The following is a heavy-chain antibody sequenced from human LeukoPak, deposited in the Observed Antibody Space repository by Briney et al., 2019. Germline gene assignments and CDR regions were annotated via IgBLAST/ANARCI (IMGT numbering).Heavy chain of an antibody. CDR2: ISAYNGNT. V-gene: IGHV1-18*01. Sequence: GASVKVSCKASGYTFTSYGISWVRQAPGQGLEWMGWISAYNGNTNYAQKLQGRVTMTTDTSTSTAYMELRSLRSDDTAVYYCARLRFWSGPRGNWFDPWGQGTLVTVSS. CDR3: ARLRFWSGPRGNWFDP. D-gene: IGHD3-3*01. CDR1: GYTFTSYG. J-gene: IGHJ5*02.